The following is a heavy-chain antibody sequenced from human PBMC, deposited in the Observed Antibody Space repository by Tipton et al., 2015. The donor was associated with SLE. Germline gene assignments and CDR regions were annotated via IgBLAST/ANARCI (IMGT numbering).Heavy chain of an antibody. Sequence: QLVQSGGGLVQPGGSLRLSCAASGFTFSTYTMSWVRQAPGKGLEWVSSISSSSNYIYYADSVKGRFTISRDNAKNSLYLQMNSLRAEDTAVYYCARLLEHFDYWGQGTLVTVSS. J-gene: IGHJ4*02. CDR2: ISSSSNYI. CDR3: ARLLEHFDY. CDR1: GFTFSTYT. V-gene: IGHV3-21*06.